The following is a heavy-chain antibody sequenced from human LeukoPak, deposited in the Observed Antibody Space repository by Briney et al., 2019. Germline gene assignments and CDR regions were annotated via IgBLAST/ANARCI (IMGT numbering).Heavy chain of an antibody. J-gene: IGHJ3*02. CDR2: ISAYNGNT. D-gene: IGHD2-15*01. Sequence: ASVKVSCKASGYTFTSYGISWVRQAPGQGLEWMGWISAYNGNTNYAQKLQGRVTMTTDTSTSTAYMELRSLRSDDTAVYYCARGYCSGGSCLSSFDIWGQGTMVTVSS. CDR3: ARGYCSGGSCLSSFDI. CDR1: GYTFTSYG. V-gene: IGHV1-18*01.